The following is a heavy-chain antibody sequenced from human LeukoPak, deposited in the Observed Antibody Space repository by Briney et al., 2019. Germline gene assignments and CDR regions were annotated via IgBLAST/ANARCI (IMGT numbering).Heavy chain of an antibody. J-gene: IGHJ4*02. D-gene: IGHD4-17*01. V-gene: IGHV1-18*01. Sequence: ASVKVSCKASGYTFTSNGISWVRQAPGQGLEWMGWISAYNGNTNYAQKLQGRVTMTTDTSTRTAYMELRSLRSDDTAVYYCASLGGGSTVTTYLNYWGQGTLVTVSS. CDR1: GYTFTSNG. CDR2: ISAYNGNT. CDR3: ASLGGGSTVTTYLNY.